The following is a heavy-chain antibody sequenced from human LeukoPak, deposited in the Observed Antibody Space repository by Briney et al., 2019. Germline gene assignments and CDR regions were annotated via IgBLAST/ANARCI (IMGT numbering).Heavy chain of an antibody. CDR3: ARDGLYYDDSSGYEFQQ. V-gene: IGHV1-69*05. J-gene: IGHJ1*01. CDR1: RGTLNSYG. CDR2: IIYRVGTP. Sequence: SVKVSCKASRGTLNSYGISWVRQAPGQGLEWMGRIIYRVGTPTYAQRFEGRISITTDESTGTDYMELRSLRSEDTALYYCARDGLYYDDSSGYEFQQWGQGSLVIVS. D-gene: IGHD3-22*01.